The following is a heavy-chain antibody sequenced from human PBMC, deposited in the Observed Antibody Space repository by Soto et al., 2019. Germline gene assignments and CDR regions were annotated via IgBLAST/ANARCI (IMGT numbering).Heavy chain of an antibody. CDR3: ARQGMEGAGTFAD. V-gene: IGHV4-59*08. J-gene: IGHJ4*02. Sequence: PSETLSLTCTVSGGSISSYYWSWIRQPPGKGLEWIGYIYYSGSTNYNPSLKSRVTISVDTSKNQFSLKLSSVTAADTAVYYCARQGMEGAGTFADWGQGTLVTVSS. CDR2: IYYSGST. CDR1: GGSISSYY. D-gene: IGHD6-19*01.